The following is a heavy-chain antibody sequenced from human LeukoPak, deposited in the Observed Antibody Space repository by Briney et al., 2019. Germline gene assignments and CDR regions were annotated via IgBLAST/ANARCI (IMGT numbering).Heavy chain of an antibody. J-gene: IGHJ4*02. V-gene: IGHV3-53*01. CDR2: IYSGGST. CDR1: GFTVSSNY. Sequence: GGSLRLSCAASGFTVSSNYMSWVRQAPGKGLEWVSVIYSGGSTYSADSVKGRFTISRDNSKNTLYLQMNSLRAEDTAVYYCARDDDDSSGYSFDYWGQGTLVTVSS. D-gene: IGHD3-22*01. CDR3: ARDDDDSSGYSFDY.